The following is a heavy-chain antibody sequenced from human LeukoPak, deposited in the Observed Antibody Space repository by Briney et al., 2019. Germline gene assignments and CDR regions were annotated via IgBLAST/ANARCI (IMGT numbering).Heavy chain of an antibody. D-gene: IGHD3-22*01. J-gene: IGHJ4*02. CDR2: IIPIFGTA. Sequence: SVKVSCKASGGTFSSYTISWVRQAPGQGLEWVGGIIPIFGTANYAQKFPGRVTITADESTSTAYMELSSLRSEDTAVYYCARDGYYYDSSGYTEYYFDYWGQGTLVTVSS. V-gene: IGHV1-69*01. CDR1: GGTFSSYT. CDR3: ARDGYYYDSSGYTEYYFDY.